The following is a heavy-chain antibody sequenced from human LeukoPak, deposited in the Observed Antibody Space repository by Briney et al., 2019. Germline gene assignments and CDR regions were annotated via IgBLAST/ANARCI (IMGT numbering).Heavy chain of an antibody. V-gene: IGHV4-34*01. D-gene: IGHD3-3*01. Sequence: PSETLSLTCAVYGGSFSGYYWSWIRQPPGKGLERIGEINHSGSTNYNPSLKSRVTISVDTSKNQFSLKLSSVTAADTAVYYCARVGFWSGLNPPVYWYFDLWGRGTLVTVSS. J-gene: IGHJ2*01. CDR1: GGSFSGYY. CDR3: ARVGFWSGLNPPVYWYFDL. CDR2: INHSGST.